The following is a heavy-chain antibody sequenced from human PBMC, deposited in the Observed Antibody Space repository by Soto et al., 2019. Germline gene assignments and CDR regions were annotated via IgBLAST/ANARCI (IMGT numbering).Heavy chain of an antibody. V-gene: IGHV4-30-4*01. CDR3: ARTYDSSEFDY. J-gene: IGHJ4*02. CDR1: GGSISSGDYY. D-gene: IGHD3-22*01. CDR2: IYYSGST. Sequence: SETLSLTCTVSGGSISSGDYYWSWIRQPPGKGLEWIGYIYYSGSTYYNPSLKSRVTISVDTSKNQFSLKLSSVTAADTAVCYCARTYDSSEFDYWGQGTLVTVSS.